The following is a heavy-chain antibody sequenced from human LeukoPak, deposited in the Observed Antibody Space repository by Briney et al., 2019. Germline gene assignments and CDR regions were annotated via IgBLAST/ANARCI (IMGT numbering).Heavy chain of an antibody. CDR3: AGGYTVTSYYYYSYMDV. D-gene: IGHD4-17*01. Sequence: PSETLSLTCAVYGGSFSAYSWNWIRQPPGKGLEWIGEINNSGSTNYNPSLKSRVTISVDTSKNQCSLKLNSVTAADTAVYYCAGGYTVTSYYYYSYMDVWGTGTTVTVSS. CDR2: INNSGST. J-gene: IGHJ6*03. CDR1: GGSFSAYS. V-gene: IGHV4-34*01.